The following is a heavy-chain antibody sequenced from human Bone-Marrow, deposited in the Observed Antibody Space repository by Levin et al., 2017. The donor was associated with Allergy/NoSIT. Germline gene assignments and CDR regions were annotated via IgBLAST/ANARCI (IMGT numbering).Heavy chain of an antibody. Sequence: AGGSLRLSCAASGFTFSSYGMDWVRQAPGKGLEWVAMTSYDGNYKNYVDSVRGRFTISRENSESTLYLYMNNLRPEDTAVYFCARGTGGTGRYFDVWGRGTLVTVSS. CDR3: ARGTGGTGRYFDV. D-gene: IGHD7-27*01. V-gene: IGHV3-30*03. CDR2: TSYDGNYK. J-gene: IGHJ2*01. CDR1: GFTFSSYG.